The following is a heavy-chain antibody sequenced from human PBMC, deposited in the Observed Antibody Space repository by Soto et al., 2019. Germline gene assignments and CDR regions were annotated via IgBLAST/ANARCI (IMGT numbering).Heavy chain of an antibody. CDR2: IYPGDSDT. CDR1: GYAFSSYW. CDR3: ARGYCTATICDPWFEP. V-gene: IGHV5-51*01. J-gene: IGHJ5*02. Sequence: EVQLVQSGAAVKKPGESLKISCQGSGYAFSSYWIAWVRQMPGKGLEWMGIIYPGDSDTRYSPSFQGQVTISVDKSITTAYLQWSSLKASDTAMYYCARGYCTATICDPWFEPWGQGTLVTVSS. D-gene: IGHD2-8*02.